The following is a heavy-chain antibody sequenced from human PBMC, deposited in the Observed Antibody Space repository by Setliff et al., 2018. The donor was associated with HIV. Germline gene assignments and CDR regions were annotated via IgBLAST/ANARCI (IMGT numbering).Heavy chain of an antibody. Sequence: VASVKVSCKASGYSFTSYDINWVRQATGQGLEWMGWMNPKSGNTGYAQKFQGRVTMTRNTSISTAYMELNSLRSEDTAVYYCARAGGASCSYWGCHDILTGKYNDYYYYMDVWGKGTTVTVSS. V-gene: IGHV1-8*01. CDR2: MNPKSGNT. CDR3: ARAGGASCSYWGCHDILTGKYNDYYYYMDV. J-gene: IGHJ6*03. D-gene: IGHD3-9*01. CDR1: GYSFTSYD.